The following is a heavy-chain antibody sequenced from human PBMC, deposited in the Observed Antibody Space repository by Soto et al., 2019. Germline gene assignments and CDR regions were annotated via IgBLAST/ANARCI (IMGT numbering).Heavy chain of an antibody. CDR2: IFWNDET. V-gene: IGHV2-26*01. CDR3: ARPAHSSSWLSFSY. J-gene: IGHJ4*02. CDR1: GFSLSNARMG. D-gene: IGHD6-13*01. Sequence: QVTLKESGPVLVKPTETLTLTCTVSGFSLSNARMGVSWICQPPGKALEWLAHIFWNDETSYSPSLRSRLTISKDTSKSQVVLTMTNMDPVDTATYYCARPAHSSSWLSFSYWGQGTLVTVSS.